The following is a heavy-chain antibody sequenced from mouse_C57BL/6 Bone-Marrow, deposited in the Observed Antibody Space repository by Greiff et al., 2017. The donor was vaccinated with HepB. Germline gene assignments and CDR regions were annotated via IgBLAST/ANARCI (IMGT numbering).Heavy chain of an antibody. CDR2: ISDGGSYT. CDR1: GFTFSSYA. CDR3: AREGQLGRGFAY. V-gene: IGHV5-4*01. Sequence: EVHLVESGGGLVKPGGSLKLSCAASGFTFSSYAMSWVRQTPEKRLEWVATISDGGSYTYSPDNVKGRFTISSDNAKKNLYLQMSHLKSEDTAMYYCAREGQLGRGFAYWGQGTLVTVSA. J-gene: IGHJ3*01. D-gene: IGHD4-1*02.